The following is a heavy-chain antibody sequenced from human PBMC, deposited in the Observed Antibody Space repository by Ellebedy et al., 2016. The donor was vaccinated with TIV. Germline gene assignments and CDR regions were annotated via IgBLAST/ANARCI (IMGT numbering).Heavy chain of an antibody. CDR3: ARDRSSSGWYKGYFDY. V-gene: IGHV3-7*04. J-gene: IGHJ4*02. Sequence: GESLKISCAASGFPFSRYWMSWVRQAPGKGLEWVANIKQDGSEKYYVDSVKGRFTISKDNAKNSLYLQMNSLRAEDTAVYYCARDRSSSGWYKGYFDYWGQGTLVTVSS. D-gene: IGHD6-19*01. CDR1: GFPFSRYW. CDR2: IKQDGSEK.